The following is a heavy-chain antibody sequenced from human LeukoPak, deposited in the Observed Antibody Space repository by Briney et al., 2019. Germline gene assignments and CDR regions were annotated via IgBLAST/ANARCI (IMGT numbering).Heavy chain of an antibody. Sequence: PSETLSLTCTVSGGSISSGDYYWSWIRQTPGKGLEWIGCIYYSGSTYYNPSLKSRVTTSVDTSKNQFSLKLSSVTAADTAVYYCARGSGPRYCSSTSCPTDYWGPGTLVTVSS. CDR3: ARGSGPRYCSSTSCPTDY. V-gene: IGHV4-30-4*08. CDR2: IYYSGST. J-gene: IGHJ4*02. D-gene: IGHD2-2*01. CDR1: GGSISSGDYY.